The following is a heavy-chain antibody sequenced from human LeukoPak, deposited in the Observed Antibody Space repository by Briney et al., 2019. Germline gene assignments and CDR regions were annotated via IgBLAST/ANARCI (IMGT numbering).Heavy chain of an antibody. D-gene: IGHD6-19*01. J-gene: IGHJ1*01. CDR1: DASVRGYY. V-gene: IGHV4-59*02. Sequence: PSETLSLTCTVSDASVRGYYWSWIRQPPGKGLEWIGYIHYTGNTDYNPSLTSRVTMSVDTSKNQFSLMLTSVTAADTAVYYCATGYSSGWYFYFQHWGQGSLVSVSS. CDR2: IHYTGNT. CDR3: ATGYSSGWYFYFQH.